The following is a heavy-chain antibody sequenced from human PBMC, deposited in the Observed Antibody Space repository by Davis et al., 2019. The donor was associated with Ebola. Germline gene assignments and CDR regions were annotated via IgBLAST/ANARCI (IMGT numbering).Heavy chain of an antibody. CDR2: MNPNSGNT. CDR1: GYTFTSYD. J-gene: IGHJ4*02. Sequence: AASVKVSCKASGYTFTSYDINWVRQATGQGLEWMGWMNPNSGNTGYAQKFQGRVTMTRNTSISTAYMEVSSLSSEDTAVYYCARRLGVSKDTRHDHWGQGTLVTVSS. CDR3: ARRLGVSKDTRHDH. V-gene: IGHV1-8*01. D-gene: IGHD2-15*01.